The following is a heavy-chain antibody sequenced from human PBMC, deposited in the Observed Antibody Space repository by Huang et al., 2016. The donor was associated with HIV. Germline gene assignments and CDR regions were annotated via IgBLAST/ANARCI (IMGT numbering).Heavy chain of an antibody. CDR3: ARDNRVVSPLDY. V-gene: IGHV1-2*02. Sequence: QVQLVQSGAEVKKPGASVKVSCKASGYIFTDYYIHWMRQAPGQGREWLGWINPKSGGTNYAQKFQGRGTMTRDTAISTVYMEGSGLTSDDTAIYYCARDNRVVSPLDYWGQGTLVIVSS. D-gene: IGHD2-15*01. J-gene: IGHJ4*02. CDR1: GYIFTDYY. CDR2: INPKSGGT.